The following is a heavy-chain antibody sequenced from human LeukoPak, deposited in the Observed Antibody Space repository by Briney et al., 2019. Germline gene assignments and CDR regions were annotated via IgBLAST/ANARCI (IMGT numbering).Heavy chain of an antibody. CDR1: GFRSSGSW. D-gene: IGHD3-10*01. V-gene: IGHV3-7*04. CDR3: ARGGSGSYPDFDY. CDR2: MKQDGSER. Sequence: GGSLRLSSSPSGFRSSGSWMSWVRHAPGKRVESVAHMKQDGSERYYVDSVKGRFTISRDNAKNSLYLQMNSLRAEDTAVYYCARGGSGSYPDFDYWGQGTLVTVSS. J-gene: IGHJ4*02.